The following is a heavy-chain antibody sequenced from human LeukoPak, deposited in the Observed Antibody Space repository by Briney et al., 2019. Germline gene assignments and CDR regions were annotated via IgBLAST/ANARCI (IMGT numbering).Heavy chain of an antibody. CDR1: GGSLSSSNW. J-gene: IGHJ6*02. D-gene: IGHD2-2*01. V-gene: IGHV4-4*02. Sequence: PSETLSLTCAVSGGSLSSSNWWSWVRQPPGKGLEWIGEIYHSGSTYYNPSLKSRVTISVDTSKNQFSLKLSSVTAADTAVYYCARHHGAYCSSTNCYYYCYGMDVWGQGATVTVSS. CDR2: IYHSGST. CDR3: ARHHGAYCSSTNCYYYCYGMDV.